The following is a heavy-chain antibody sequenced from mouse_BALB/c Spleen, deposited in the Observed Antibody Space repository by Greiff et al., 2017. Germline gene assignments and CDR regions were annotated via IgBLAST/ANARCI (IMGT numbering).Heavy chain of an antibody. Sequence: QVQLQQPGAELVKPGASVKLSCKASGYTFTSYWMHWVKQRPGQGLEWIGEINPSNGRTNYNEKFKSKATLTVDKSSSTAYMQLSSLTSEDSAVYYCARLTAYYDYDGAWFAYWGQGTLVTVSA. CDR3: ARLTAYYDYDGAWFAY. D-gene: IGHD2-4*01. CDR2: INPSNGRT. J-gene: IGHJ3*01. CDR1: GYTFTSYW. V-gene: IGHV1S81*02.